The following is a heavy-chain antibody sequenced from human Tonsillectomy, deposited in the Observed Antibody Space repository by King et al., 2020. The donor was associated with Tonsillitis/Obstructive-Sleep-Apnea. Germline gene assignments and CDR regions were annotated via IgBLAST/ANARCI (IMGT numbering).Heavy chain of an antibody. CDR1: GGSIRSYY. CDR3: ARDGGDYTVNWFDP. Sequence: VQLQESGPGLVKPSETLSLTCTVSGGSIRSYYWSWIRQPPGKGLEWIGYIYYSGSTNYNPSLKSRVTISVDTSKNQFSLKLSSVTAADTAVYYCARDGGDYTVNWFDPWGQGTLVTVSS. D-gene: IGHD4-17*01. J-gene: IGHJ5*02. V-gene: IGHV4-59*01. CDR2: IYYSGST.